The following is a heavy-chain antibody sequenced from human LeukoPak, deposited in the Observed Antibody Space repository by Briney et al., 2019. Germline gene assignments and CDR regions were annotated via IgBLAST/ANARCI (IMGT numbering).Heavy chain of an antibody. Sequence: SGPALMKPTPTLTLTCTFSGFSLSTSGMCVSWIRQPPGKALEWLALIDWDDDKYYSTSLKTRLTISKDTSKNQVVLTMTNMDPVDTATYYCARMEKVIAAAGTRASGGMDVWGQGTTVTVSS. J-gene: IGHJ6*02. CDR1: GFSLSTSGMC. V-gene: IGHV2-70*01. CDR2: IDWDDDK. CDR3: ARMEKVIAAAGTRASGGMDV. D-gene: IGHD6-13*01.